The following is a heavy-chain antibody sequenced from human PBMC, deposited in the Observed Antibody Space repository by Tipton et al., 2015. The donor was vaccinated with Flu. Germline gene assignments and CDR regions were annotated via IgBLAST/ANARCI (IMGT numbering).Heavy chain of an antibody. CDR2: INWNGGST. V-gene: IGHV3-20*04. Sequence: GSLRLSCAASGFTFDDYGMSWVRQAPGKGLEWVSGINWNGGSTGYADSVKGRFTISRDNAKNSLYLQMNSLRAEDTALYYCARDPGYGDYAIYFDYWGQGTLVTVSS. D-gene: IGHD4-17*01. CDR3: ARDPGYGDYAIYFDY. J-gene: IGHJ4*02. CDR1: GFTFDDYG.